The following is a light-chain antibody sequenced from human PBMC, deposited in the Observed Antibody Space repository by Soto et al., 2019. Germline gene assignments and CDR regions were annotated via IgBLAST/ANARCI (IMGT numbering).Light chain of an antibody. CDR1: QSISSN. V-gene: IGKV3-15*01. CDR2: GAS. CDR3: QQYNNWPQLT. Sequence: EIVMTQSPATLSVSPGERATLSCRASQSISSNLAWYQQKNGQTPRLLIYGASTRAAGIPARFSGSGSGTDFTLTISSLQSEDFAVYYCQQYNNWPQLTFGGGTKVEIK. J-gene: IGKJ4*01.